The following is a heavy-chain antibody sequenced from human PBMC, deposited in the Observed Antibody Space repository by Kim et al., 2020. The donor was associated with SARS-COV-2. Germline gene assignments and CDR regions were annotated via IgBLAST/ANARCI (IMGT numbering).Heavy chain of an antibody. V-gene: IGHV3-64*01. J-gene: IGHJ4*02. CDR3: ASLYCSTTSCYYDY. D-gene: IGHD2-2*01. Sequence: AKSVKGRFTISRDHSKNTLYLQMGSLRAEDMAVYYCASLYCSTTSCYYDYWGQGTLVTVSS.